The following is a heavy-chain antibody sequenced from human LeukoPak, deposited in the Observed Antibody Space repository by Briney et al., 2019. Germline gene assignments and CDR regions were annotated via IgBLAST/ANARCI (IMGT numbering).Heavy chain of an antibody. V-gene: IGHV3-33*01. D-gene: IGHD6-13*01. CDR3: ARGTPKAAAGRKAFDY. CDR2: IWYDGSNK. CDR1: GFTFSSYG. Sequence: GGSLRLSCAASGFTFSSYGMHWVHQAPGKGLEWVAVIWYDGSNKYYADSVKGRFTISRDNSKNTLYLQMNSLRAEDTAVYYCARGTPKAAAGRKAFDYWGQGTLVTVSS. J-gene: IGHJ4*02.